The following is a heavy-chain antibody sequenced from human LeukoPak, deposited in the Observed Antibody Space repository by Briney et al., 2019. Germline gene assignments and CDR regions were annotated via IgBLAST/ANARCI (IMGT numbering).Heavy chain of an antibody. CDR1: GFTFSSYA. D-gene: IGHD5-18*01. Sequence: GGSLRLSCAASGFTFSSYAMGWVRQAPGKGLEWVSAITASGGNTYYADSVKGRFTISRDNSKNTRYLQVNSLRAEDTAVYYCAKGNGYSYGRYYFDYWGQGTLVTVSS. CDR3: AKGNGYSYGRYYFDY. J-gene: IGHJ4*02. V-gene: IGHV3-23*01. CDR2: ITASGGNT.